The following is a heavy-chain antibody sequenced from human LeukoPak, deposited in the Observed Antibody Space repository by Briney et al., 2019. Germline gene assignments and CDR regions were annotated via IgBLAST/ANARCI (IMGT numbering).Heavy chain of an antibody. J-gene: IGHJ4*02. CDR3: ARATGSYYSIGY. CDR2: INSDGSST. V-gene: IGHV3-74*01. D-gene: IGHD1-26*01. Sequence: PGGSLRLSCAASGFTFSSYWILWVRQAPGKGLLWVSRINSDGSSTSYADSVKGRFTISRDNAKNTLYLQMNSLRAEDTAVYYCARATGSYYSIGYWGQGTLVTVSS. CDR1: GFTFSSYW.